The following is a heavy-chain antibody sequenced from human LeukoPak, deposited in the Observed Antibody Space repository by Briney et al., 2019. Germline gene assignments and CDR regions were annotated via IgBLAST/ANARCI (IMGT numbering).Heavy chain of an antibody. CDR3: AKVKVTTGLWYYYYGMDV. CDR2: IWYDGSNK. D-gene: IGHD4-17*01. J-gene: IGHJ6*02. CDR1: GFTFSSYG. V-gene: IGHV3-33*06. Sequence: GGSLRLSCAASGFTFSSYGMHWVRQAPGKGLEWVAVIWYDGSNKYYADSVKGRFTISRDNSKNTLYLQMNSLRAEDTAVYYCAKVKVTTGLWYYYYGMDVWGQGTTVTVSS.